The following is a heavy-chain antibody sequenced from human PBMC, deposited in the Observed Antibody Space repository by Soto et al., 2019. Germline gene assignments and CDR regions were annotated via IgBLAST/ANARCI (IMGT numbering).Heavy chain of an antibody. V-gene: IGHV4-34*01. J-gene: IGHJ4*02. Sequence: SETLSLTCAVYGGSFSGYYWSWIRQPPGKGLEWIGEINHSGSTNYNPSLKSRVTISVDTSKNQFSLKLSSVTAVDTAVYYCARVSLRYCSSTRCQPDYWGQGTLVT. D-gene: IGHD2-2*01. CDR1: GGSFSGYY. CDR2: INHSGST. CDR3: ARVSLRYCSSTRCQPDY.